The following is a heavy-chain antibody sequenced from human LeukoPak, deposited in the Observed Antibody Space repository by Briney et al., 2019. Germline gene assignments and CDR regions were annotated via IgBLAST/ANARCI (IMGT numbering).Heavy chain of an antibody. CDR1: GGSFSGYY. V-gene: IGHV4-34*01. CDR2: INHSGST. Sequence: PSETLSLTCAVYGGSFSGYYWSWIRQPPGKGLEWIGEINHSGSTNYNPSLKSRVTISVDTSKNQFSLKLSSVTAADTAVYYCARVVIDHYGSGNYYPLDYWGQGTLVTVSS. CDR3: ARVVIDHYGSGNYYPLDY. D-gene: IGHD3-10*01. J-gene: IGHJ4*02.